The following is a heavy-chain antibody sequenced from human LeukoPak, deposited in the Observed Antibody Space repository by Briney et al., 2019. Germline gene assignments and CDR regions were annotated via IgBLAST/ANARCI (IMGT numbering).Heavy chain of an antibody. CDR1: GYSFTNYW. J-gene: IGHJ4*02. Sequence: GESLKISCRGSGYSFTNYWIGWVRQMPGKGLEWMGIIYPGDSDTRYSPSFQGQVSISADKSISAAYLQWSSLKASDTAMYYCARRAGVDYFDYWGQGTLVTVSS. CDR3: ARRAGVDYFDY. D-gene: IGHD2-15*01. V-gene: IGHV5-51*01. CDR2: IYPGDSDT.